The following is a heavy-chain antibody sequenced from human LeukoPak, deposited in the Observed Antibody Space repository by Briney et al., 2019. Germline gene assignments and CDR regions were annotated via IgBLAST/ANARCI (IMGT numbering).Heavy chain of an antibody. Sequence: GGSLRLSCGASGFSFDDYAMHWVRQAPGKGLEWVSGISWNSGSIGYADSVKGRFTISRDNAKNSLYLQMNSLRAEDTAVYYCARARITMIVVVPHGAFDIWGQGTMVTVSS. J-gene: IGHJ3*02. D-gene: IGHD3-22*01. CDR3: ARARITMIVVVPHGAFDI. CDR2: ISWNSGSI. V-gene: IGHV3-9*01. CDR1: GFSFDDYA.